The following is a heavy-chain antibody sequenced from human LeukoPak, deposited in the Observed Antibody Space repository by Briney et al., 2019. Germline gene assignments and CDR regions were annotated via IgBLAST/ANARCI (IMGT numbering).Heavy chain of an antibody. CDR3: ARDDRGLGIAAALDY. D-gene: IGHD6-13*01. Sequence: ASVKVSCKASGYTFTSYGISWVRQAPGQGLEWMGWISAYNGNTNYAQKLQGRVTMTTDTSTSTAYMELRSLRSDDTAVYYCARDDRGLGIAAALDYWGQGTLVTVSS. V-gene: IGHV1-18*01. CDR1: GYTFTSYG. CDR2: ISAYNGNT. J-gene: IGHJ4*02.